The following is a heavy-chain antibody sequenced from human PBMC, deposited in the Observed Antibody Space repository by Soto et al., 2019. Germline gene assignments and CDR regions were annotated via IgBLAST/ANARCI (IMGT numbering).Heavy chain of an antibody. J-gene: IGHJ4*02. CDR2: ISSSGSAI. CDR3: ARDLKPREALAPYYFDY. V-gene: IGHV3-11*01. D-gene: IGHD1-1*01. CDR1: GFTFSDYY. Sequence: GGSLRLSCAASGFTFSDYYMSWIRQAPGKGLEWISYISSSGSAIYQADSVKDRFTISRDNAKNSLYLQMNGLRAEDTAVYYCARDLKPREALAPYYFDYWGQGTLVTVSS.